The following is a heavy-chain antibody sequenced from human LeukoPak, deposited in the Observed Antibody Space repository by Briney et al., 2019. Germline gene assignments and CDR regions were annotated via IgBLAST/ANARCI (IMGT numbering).Heavy chain of an antibody. J-gene: IGHJ6*03. CDR1: GGSISSSSYY. CDR3: AKGYYYYYMDV. Sequence: SETLSLTCTVSGGSISSSSYYWGWIRQPPGKGLEWIGSIYYSGSTYYNPSLKSRVAISVDTSKNQFSLKLSSVTAADTAVYYCAKGYYYYYMDVWGKGTTVTVSS. V-gene: IGHV4-39*01. CDR2: IYYSGST.